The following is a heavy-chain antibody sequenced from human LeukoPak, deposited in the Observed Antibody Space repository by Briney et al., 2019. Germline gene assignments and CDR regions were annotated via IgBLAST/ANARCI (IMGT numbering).Heavy chain of an antibody. CDR3: ARVAQVGATTWFDP. J-gene: IGHJ5*02. V-gene: IGHV1-69*05. CDR2: IIPIFGTA. Sequence: SVKVSCKASGGTFSSYAISWVRQAPGQGLEWMGGIIPIFGTANYAQKFQGRVTITTDESTSTAYMELSSLRSEDTAVYYCARVAQVGATTWFDPWGQGALVTVSS. CDR1: GGTFSSYA. D-gene: IGHD1-26*01.